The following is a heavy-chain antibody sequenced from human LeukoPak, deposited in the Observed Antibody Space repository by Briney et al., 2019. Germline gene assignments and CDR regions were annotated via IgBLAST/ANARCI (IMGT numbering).Heavy chain of an antibody. Sequence: PGGSLRLSCAASGFTFSSYAMSWVRQAPGAALEWVSAISGSGGSTYYADSVKGRFTISRDNSKNTLYLQMNSLRAEDTAVYYCAKENGDYGDYGALDYWGQGTLVTVSS. CDR2: ISGSGGST. CDR1: GFTFSSYA. J-gene: IGHJ4*02. CDR3: AKENGDYGDYGALDY. D-gene: IGHD4-17*01. V-gene: IGHV3-23*01.